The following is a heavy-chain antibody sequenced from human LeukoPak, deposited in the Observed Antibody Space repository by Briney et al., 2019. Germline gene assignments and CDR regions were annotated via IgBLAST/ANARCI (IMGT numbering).Heavy chain of an antibody. CDR3: ARDDGVITLDY. J-gene: IGHJ4*02. Sequence: GGSLRLSCAASGFTFSSYSMNRVRQAPGKGLEWVSSISSSSSYIYYADSVKGRFTISRDNAKNSLYLQMNSLRAEDTAVYYCARDDGVITLDYWGQGTLVTVSS. CDR1: GFTFSSYS. V-gene: IGHV3-21*01. D-gene: IGHD3-22*01. CDR2: ISSSSSYI.